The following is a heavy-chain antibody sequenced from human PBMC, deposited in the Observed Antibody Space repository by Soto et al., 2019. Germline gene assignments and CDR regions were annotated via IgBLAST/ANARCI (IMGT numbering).Heavy chain of an antibody. V-gene: IGHV1-3*01. D-gene: IGHD2-15*01. CDR2: INAGNGNT. CDR3: ARDPSYCSGGSCYWLPSFDY. CDR1: GYTFTSYA. Sequence: ASVKVSCKASGYTFTSYAMHWVRQAPGQRLEWMGWINAGNGNTKYSQKFQGRVTITRDTSASTAYMELSSLRSDDTAVYYCARDPSYCSGGSCYWLPSFDYWGQGTLVTVSS. J-gene: IGHJ4*02.